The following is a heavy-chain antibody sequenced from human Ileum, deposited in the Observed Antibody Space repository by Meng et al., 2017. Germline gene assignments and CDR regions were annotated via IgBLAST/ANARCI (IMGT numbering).Heavy chain of an antibody. CDR2: MNPNSGNT. D-gene: IGHD4-23*01. J-gene: IGHJ4*02. Sequence: ASLKVSCKASGYTFTSYDITWVRQATGQGLEWMGWMNPNSGNTGYAQKFQGRVTITRNTSISTAYMELSSLRSEDTAVYYCARASRRWLYDYWGQGTLVTVSS. CDR3: ARASRRWLYDY. V-gene: IGHV1-8*03. CDR1: GYTFTSYD.